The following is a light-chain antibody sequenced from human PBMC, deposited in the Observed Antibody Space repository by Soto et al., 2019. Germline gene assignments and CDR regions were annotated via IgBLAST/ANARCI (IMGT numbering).Light chain of an antibody. J-gene: IGLJ3*02. CDR2: GDI. V-gene: IGLV1-40*01. CDR1: SXNIGAGYD. CDR3: QSYDSSLSGYV. Sequence: QSVLTQPPSVSGAPGXXXXXSCTGSSXNIGAGYDVHWYQQLPGTAPKLLIYGDINRPSGVPDRFSGSKSGSSASLAITGLQAEDEADYYCQSYDSSLSGYVFGGGTKLTVL.